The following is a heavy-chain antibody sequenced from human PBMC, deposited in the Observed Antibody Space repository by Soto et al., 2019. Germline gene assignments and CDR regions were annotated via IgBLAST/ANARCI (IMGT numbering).Heavy chain of an antibody. D-gene: IGHD6-6*01. CDR2: ISGSGATT. CDR1: GFTFSNYA. CDR3: AKDQGIATRPRWFHP. V-gene: IGHV3-23*01. Sequence: EVQLLESGGGLVQPGGSLRLSCAASGFTFSNYAMSWVRRAPGKGLEWVSGISGSGATTYYADSVKGRFTISRDNSKNTLSLQMNSLRAEDTAVYYCAKDQGIATRPRWFHPWGQGTLVTASS. J-gene: IGHJ5*02.